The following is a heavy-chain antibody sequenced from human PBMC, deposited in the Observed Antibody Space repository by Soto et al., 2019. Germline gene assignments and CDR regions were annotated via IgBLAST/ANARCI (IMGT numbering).Heavy chain of an antibody. CDR3: EKNHRSALVTTADY. D-gene: IGHD4-17*01. CDR2: ISGSGGST. V-gene: IGHV3-23*01. J-gene: IGHJ4*02. CDR1: GFTFSSYA. Sequence: GGSLRLSCAASGFTFSSYAMSWVRQAPGKGLEWVSAISGSGGSTYYADSVKGRFTISRDNSKNTLYLQMNSLRAEDTAVYYCEKNHRSALVTTADYWGQGTLVTVSS.